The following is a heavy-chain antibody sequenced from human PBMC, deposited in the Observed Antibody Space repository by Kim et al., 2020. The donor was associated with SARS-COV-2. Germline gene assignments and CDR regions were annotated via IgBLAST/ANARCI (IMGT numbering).Heavy chain of an antibody. Sequence: YVDSVKGRFTISRDNAKNSLGLKMNSLRAEDTAVYYCARPGSGLKYFDFWGQGTLVTVSS. V-gene: IGHV3-7*03. D-gene: IGHD1-26*01. CDR3: ARPGSGLKYFDF. J-gene: IGHJ4*02.